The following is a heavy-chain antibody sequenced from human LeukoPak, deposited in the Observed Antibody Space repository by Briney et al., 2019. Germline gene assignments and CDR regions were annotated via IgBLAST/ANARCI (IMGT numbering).Heavy chain of an antibody. Sequence: SGGSLRLSCAASGFTFSSYAMSWVRQAPGKGLEWVSAISGSGGSTYYADSVKGRFTISRDNSKNTLYLQMNSLRAEDTAVYYCARAEGSYDFWSGYYNWFDPWGQGTLVTVSS. CDR2: ISGSGGST. CDR3: ARAEGSYDFWSGYYNWFDP. CDR1: GFTFSSYA. D-gene: IGHD3-3*01. J-gene: IGHJ5*02. V-gene: IGHV3-23*01.